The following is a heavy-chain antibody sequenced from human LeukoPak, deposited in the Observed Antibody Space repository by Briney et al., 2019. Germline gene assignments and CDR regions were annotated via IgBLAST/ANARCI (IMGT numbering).Heavy chain of an antibody. CDR2: INVGNDNT. D-gene: IGHD1-26*01. Sequence: ASVKVSCKASGYTFTSYLIHWVRQAPGQRLEWMGWINVGNDNTKYSQNFQGRVTITRDTSASTAYMELSSLRSEDTAVYYCARDSIWGSGTYGFDYWGQGALVTVSS. V-gene: IGHV1-3*01. J-gene: IGHJ4*02. CDR3: ARDSIWGSGTYGFDY. CDR1: GYTFTSYL.